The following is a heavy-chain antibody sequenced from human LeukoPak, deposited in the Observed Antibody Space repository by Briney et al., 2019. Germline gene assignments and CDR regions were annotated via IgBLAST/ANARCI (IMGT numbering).Heavy chain of an antibody. CDR1: GGAVSRLA. V-gene: IGHV1-69*06. CDR3: ATMVGYSYSDS. J-gene: IGHJ5*02. D-gene: IGHD3-16*01. CDR2: TIPFFPAT. Sequence: SVNVSCKASGGAVSRLAINWVRQAPGQGLEWMGGTIPFFPATNYAQKFQGRVTITADKSTSTTYMEVRSLRFDDTAVYYCATMVGYSYSDSWGQGTLVTVSS.